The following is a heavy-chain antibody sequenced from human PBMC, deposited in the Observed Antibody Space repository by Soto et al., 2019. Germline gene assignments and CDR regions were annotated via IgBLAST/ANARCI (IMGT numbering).Heavy chain of an antibody. J-gene: IGHJ5*02. CDR3: ARGKGHTGLNCFDP. CDR2: IYHSGSI. CDR1: GYSISSGYY. V-gene: IGHV4-38-2*01. Sequence: WETLSLTCAVSGYSISSGYYWGWIRQPPGKGLEWIGSIYHSGSIYYNPSLKSRVSISVDTSKNHFSLKPSSVTAADTAVYYCARGKGHTGLNCFDPWGQGTPVTVSS. D-gene: IGHD2-21*02.